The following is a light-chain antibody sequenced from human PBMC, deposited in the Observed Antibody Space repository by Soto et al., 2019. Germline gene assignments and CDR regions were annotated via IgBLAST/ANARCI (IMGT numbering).Light chain of an antibody. Sequence: DIQMTQSPSFVSASVGDRVTITCRASQGISTWFAWYQQKPGKARNLLIYAASNLQNVVTSRFSGSGAGTDFTLTISSLQPEDFATYYCQQTNTFPLSFGPGTKVDVK. V-gene: IGKV1-12*01. CDR3: QQTNTFPLS. CDR2: AAS. J-gene: IGKJ3*01. CDR1: QGISTW.